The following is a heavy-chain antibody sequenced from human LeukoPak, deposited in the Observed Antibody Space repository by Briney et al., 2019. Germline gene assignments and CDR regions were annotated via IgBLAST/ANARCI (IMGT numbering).Heavy chain of an antibody. CDR2: IRSKANSYAT. CDR3: TRHLSGSYYKRAFDI. J-gene: IGHJ3*02. V-gene: IGHV3-73*01. Sequence: GGSLRLSCAASGFTFSGSAMHWVRQASGKGLEWVGRIRSKANSYATAYAASVKGRFTISRDDSKNTAYLQMNSLKTEDTAVYYCTRHLSGSYYKRAFDIWGQGTMVTVSS. D-gene: IGHD1-26*01. CDR1: GFTFSGSA.